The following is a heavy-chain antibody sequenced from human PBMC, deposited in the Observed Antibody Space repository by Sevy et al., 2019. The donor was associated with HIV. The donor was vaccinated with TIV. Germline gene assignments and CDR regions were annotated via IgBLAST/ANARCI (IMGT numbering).Heavy chain of an antibody. D-gene: IGHD2-15*01. CDR3: AKGYCSGGSCPRDYYYYGMDV. Sequence: GGSLRLSCAASGFTFSSYGMNWVRQAPGKGLDWVSSVSVTGRSTYYADSVEGRFTISRDNSKSTLYLQMNSLRADDTAVYYCAKGYCSGGSCPRDYYYYGMDVWGQGTTVTVSS. V-gene: IGHV3-23*01. J-gene: IGHJ6*02. CDR1: GFTFSSYG. CDR2: VSVTGRST.